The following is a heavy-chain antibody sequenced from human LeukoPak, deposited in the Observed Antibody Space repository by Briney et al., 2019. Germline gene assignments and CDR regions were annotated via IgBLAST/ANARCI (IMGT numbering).Heavy chain of an antibody. V-gene: IGHV4-34*01. J-gene: IGHJ5*02. D-gene: IGHD3-10*01. CDR3: ARQRGSGSYLLDP. Sequence: GSLRLSCAAFGFTVSVNYMSWVRQAPGKGLEWIGEINHSGSTNYNPSLKSRVTISVDTSKNQFSLKLSSVTAADTAVYYCARQRGSGSYLLDPWGQGTLATVSS. CDR1: GFTVSVNY. CDR2: INHSGST.